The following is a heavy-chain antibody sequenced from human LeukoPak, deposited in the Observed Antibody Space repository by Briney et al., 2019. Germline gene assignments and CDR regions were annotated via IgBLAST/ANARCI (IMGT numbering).Heavy chain of an antibody. Sequence: GGSLRLSCAASGFTFRTFAMYWVRQAPGKGLEWVAVISSEGNNAYYADSVKGRFTISRDNSKNTLYLQMNSLRAEDTAVYYCAGYDFWSGYTSNHAFDIWGQGTMVTVSS. D-gene: IGHD3-3*01. CDR3: AGYDFWSGYTSNHAFDI. V-gene: IGHV3-30-3*01. CDR1: GFTFRTFA. J-gene: IGHJ3*02. CDR2: ISSEGNNA.